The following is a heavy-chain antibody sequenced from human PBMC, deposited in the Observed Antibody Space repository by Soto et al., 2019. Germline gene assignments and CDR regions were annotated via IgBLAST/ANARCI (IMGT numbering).Heavy chain of an antibody. D-gene: IGHD3-3*01. J-gene: IGHJ5*02. CDR1: GYTFPTYG. CDR2: IGADNRDT. V-gene: IGHV1-18*04. Sequence: QVQLVQSGPEVKKPGGSVKVSCKASGYTFPTYGFSWVRQAPGQGLEWVGWIGADNRDTTYAQKFKGRVIMTIDTSTTKSYVELRSLTTDDTAVYFCARDWRGAEGFDPWGQGTLVTVSS. CDR3: ARDWRGAEGFDP.